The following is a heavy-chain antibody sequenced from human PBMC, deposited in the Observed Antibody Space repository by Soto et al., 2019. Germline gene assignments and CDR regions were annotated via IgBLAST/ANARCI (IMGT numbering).Heavy chain of an antibody. V-gene: IGHV3-21*01. J-gene: IGHJ5*02. CDR3: ARGYTGYCSGGTCYWFDP. CDR1: GFSFSSYS. Sequence: EVQLVESGGGLVKPGGSLRLSCAASGFSFSSYSMNWVRQAPGKGLEWVSSISSSASHINYADPVKGRFTISRDNAKKSLYLQMSSLRAEDTAVYYCARGYTGYCSGGTCYWFDPWGQGTLVTVSS. D-gene: IGHD2-15*01. CDR2: ISSSASHI.